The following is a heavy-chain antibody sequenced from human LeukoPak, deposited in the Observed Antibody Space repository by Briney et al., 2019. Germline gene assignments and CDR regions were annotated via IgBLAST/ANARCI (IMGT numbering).Heavy chain of an antibody. CDR2: IGDSAYST. Sequence: GGSLRLSCAASGFTFSNAWMSWVRQAPGKGLVWVSAIGDSAYSTYYADSVKGRFTISRDNSKNTLYLQMNSLRAEDTAVYYCATYCTDGVCPGRYFQYWGQGTLVTVSS. D-gene: IGHD2-8*01. CDR3: ATYCTDGVCPGRYFQY. V-gene: IGHV3-23*01. CDR1: GFTFSNAW. J-gene: IGHJ1*01.